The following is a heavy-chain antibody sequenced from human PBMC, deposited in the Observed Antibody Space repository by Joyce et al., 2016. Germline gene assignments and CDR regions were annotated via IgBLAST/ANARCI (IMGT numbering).Heavy chain of an antibody. J-gene: IGHJ4*02. CDR1: GFVFSTYW. CDR2: ISADGSTS. V-gene: IGHV3-74*01. D-gene: IGHD6-19*01. CDR3: ARDGWASGWKY. Sequence: EVQLVESGGGLVQPGGSLRLSCAGSGFVFSTYWMHWVRQAPGKGLVWIGRISADGSTSNYADSVRGRFTISRYNAKDTLYLQINSLRADDTAVYFCARDGWASGWKYWGQGTPVTVSS.